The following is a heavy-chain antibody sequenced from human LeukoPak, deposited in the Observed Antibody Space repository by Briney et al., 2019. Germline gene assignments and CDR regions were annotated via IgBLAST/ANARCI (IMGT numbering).Heavy chain of an antibody. V-gene: IGHV1-46*01. CDR3: ARDGGYCSGGSCRDYYYYGMDV. D-gene: IGHD2-15*01. J-gene: IGHJ6*02. CDR2: INPSGGST. Sequence: ASVKVSCKASGYTFTSYYMHWVRQAPGQGLEWMGIINPSGGSTSYAQKFQGRVTMTRDTSTSTVYMELSSLRSEDTAVYYCARDGGYCSGGSCRDYYYYGMDVWGQGTKVTVSS. CDR1: GYTFTSYY.